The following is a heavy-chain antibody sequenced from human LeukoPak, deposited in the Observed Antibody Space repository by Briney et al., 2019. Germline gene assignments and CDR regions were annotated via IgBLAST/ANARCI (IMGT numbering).Heavy chain of an antibody. V-gene: IGHV3-48*01. Sequence: GGSLRLSCAASGFTFSSYSMNWVRQAPGKGLEWVSYISSSSSTIYYADSVKGRFTISRDNAKNSLYLQMNSLRAEDTAVYYCAREGIVGAESFDYWGQGTLVTVSS. J-gene: IGHJ4*02. CDR2: ISSSSSTI. D-gene: IGHD1-26*01. CDR3: AREGIVGAESFDY. CDR1: GFTFSSYS.